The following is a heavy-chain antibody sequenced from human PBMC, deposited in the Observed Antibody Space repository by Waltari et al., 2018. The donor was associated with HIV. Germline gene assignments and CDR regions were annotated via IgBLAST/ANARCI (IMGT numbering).Heavy chain of an antibody. CDR3: AVRSPARRLNWFDP. D-gene: IGHD2-8*01. V-gene: IGHV3-7*01. CDR2: IKQEGSGK. J-gene: IGHJ5*02. Sequence: EVQLVESGGGLVQPGGSLRLSCAASGFTFSSYWMSWVRQAPGKGLEWVAKIKQEGSGKYYVDSMKGRFTSSRDNAKNSLYLQINSLRAEDTAVYYCAVRSPARRLNWFDPWGQGTLVIVSS. CDR1: GFTFSSYW.